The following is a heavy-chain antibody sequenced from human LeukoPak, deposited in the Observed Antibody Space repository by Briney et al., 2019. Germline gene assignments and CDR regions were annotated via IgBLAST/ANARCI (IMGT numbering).Heavy chain of an antibody. D-gene: IGHD3-3*02. CDR1: GFTFSSYG. J-gene: IGHJ4*02. Sequence: GGSLRLSCAASGFTFSSYGMHWVRQAPGKGLEWVAFIRYDGSNKYYADSVKGRFTISRDNSKNTLYLQMNSLRAEDTAVYYCAKVGSPLGPPFDYWGQGTLVTVSS. CDR3: AKVGSPLGPPFDY. CDR2: IRYDGSNK. V-gene: IGHV3-30*02.